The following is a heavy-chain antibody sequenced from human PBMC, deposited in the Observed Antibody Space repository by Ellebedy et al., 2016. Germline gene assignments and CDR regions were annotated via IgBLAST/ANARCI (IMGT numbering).Heavy chain of an antibody. CDR3: AREMGFYGSGSYYKSYYYYGMDV. CDR2: ISYDGSKK. Sequence: GESLKISXAASGFTFSSYGMHWVRQAPGKGLEWVAVISYDGSKKYYADSVKGRFTISRENAKNSLYLQMNSLRAEDTAVYYCAREMGFYGSGSYYKSYYYYGMDVWGQGTTVTVSS. D-gene: IGHD3-10*01. J-gene: IGHJ6*02. CDR1: GFTFSSYG. V-gene: IGHV3-30*03.